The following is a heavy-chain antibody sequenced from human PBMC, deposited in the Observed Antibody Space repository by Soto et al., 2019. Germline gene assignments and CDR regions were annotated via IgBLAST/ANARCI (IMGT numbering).Heavy chain of an antibody. V-gene: IGHV1-18*01. CDR3: ARDRGLTMSPHFDY. CDR1: GYTFTTYD. D-gene: IGHD3-22*01. J-gene: IGHJ4*02. CDR2: ISAYNGNT. Sequence: ASVKVSCKSSGYTFTTYDINCVRQAPGQGLEWMGRISAYNGNTNYAQKLQGRVTMTTGTSTSTAYMELSSLRSEDTAVYYCARDRGLTMSPHFDYWGQGTLVTVSS.